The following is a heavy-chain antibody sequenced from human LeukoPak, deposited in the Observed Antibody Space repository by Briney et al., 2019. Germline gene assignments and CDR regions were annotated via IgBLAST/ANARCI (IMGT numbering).Heavy chain of an antibody. CDR3: AKGGTVTPKAFDI. CDR1: GGSISSYY. V-gene: IGHV3-23*01. D-gene: IGHD4-17*01. J-gene: IGHJ3*02. CDR2: ISGSGGST. Sequence: ETLSLTCTVSGGSISSYYWSWIRQPPGKGLEWVSAISGSGGSTYYADSVKGRFTISRDNSKNTLYLQMNSLRAEDTAVYYCAKGGTVTPKAFDIWGQGTMVTVSS.